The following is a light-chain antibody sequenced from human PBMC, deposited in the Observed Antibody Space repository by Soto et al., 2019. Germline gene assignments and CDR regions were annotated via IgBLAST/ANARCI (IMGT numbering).Light chain of an antibody. V-gene: IGKV1-5*01. J-gene: IGKJ1*01. CDR3: QQYNCYPCT. Sequence: DIPVSKSPAAVSASVGARVTMHCRASQSVSNWLAWYQQKPGKAPKLLIYDASTLEGGVPSRFSGTGSGTEFTLTISILQPDDFATYCCQQYNCYPCTFAEGSKVDVK. CDR1: QSVSNW. CDR2: DAS.